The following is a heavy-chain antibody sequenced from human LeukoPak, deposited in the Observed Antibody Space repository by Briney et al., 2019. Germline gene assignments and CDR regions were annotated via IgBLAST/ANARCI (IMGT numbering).Heavy chain of an antibody. CDR3: ARDLAYSRLDY. V-gene: IGHV3-7*01. J-gene: IGHJ4*01. Sequence: GGSLRLSCAVSGLTFSSSWMDWVRQAPGKGLEWVASINPDGNKKYSADSVKGRFTISRDNAENSLYLQMDSLRVEDTAFYYCARDLAYSRLDYWGHGMLVTVSS. CDR1: GLTFSSSW. CDR2: INPDGNKK. D-gene: IGHD5-18*01.